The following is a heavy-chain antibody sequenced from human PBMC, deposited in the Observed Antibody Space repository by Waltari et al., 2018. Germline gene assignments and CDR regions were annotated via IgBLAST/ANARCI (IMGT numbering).Heavy chain of an antibody. CDR2: INSAGTTT. Sequence: EVQLVESGGGLVHPGGSLRVSCAASGFPFSSYWMHWVRQAPGKGLVWVSHINSAGTTTTYADSVKGRFTSSRDNAKNTLYLQMNSLRAEDTAVYYCARESSSTFDSWGQGTLVTVSS. D-gene: IGHD6-6*01. CDR3: ARESSSTFDS. J-gene: IGHJ4*02. V-gene: IGHV3-74*01. CDR1: GFPFSSYW.